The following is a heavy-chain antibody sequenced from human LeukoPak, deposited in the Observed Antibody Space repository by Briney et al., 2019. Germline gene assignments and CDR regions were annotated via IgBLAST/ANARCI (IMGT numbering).Heavy chain of an antibody. V-gene: IGHV3-7*01. Sequence: GDSLRLSCAASGFTFTKYWMTWVRQAPGKGLVWVGNIKQDGSDKNYMDSVKGRFTISRDNTKNSVYLQMSSLRAEDTAVYYCAREVWGPEYWGQGTLVTVSS. CDR3: AREVWGPEY. D-gene: IGHD1-14*01. CDR2: IKQDGSDK. J-gene: IGHJ4*02. CDR1: GFTFTKYW.